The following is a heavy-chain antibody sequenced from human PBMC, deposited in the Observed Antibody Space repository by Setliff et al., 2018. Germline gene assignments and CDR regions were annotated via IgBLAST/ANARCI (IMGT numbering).Heavy chain of an antibody. CDR3: TTPNYNYADY. D-gene: IGHD5-18*01. CDR2: INSNIVGGAI. Sequence: GGSLRLSCAASGFTFSSYSMNWVRQAPGKGLEWVGRINSNIVGGAINYAAPVKGRFTISRDDSKSTLYLQMNSLKIEDTAVYYCTTPNYNYADYWGQGTLVTVSS. V-gene: IGHV3-15*01. J-gene: IGHJ4*02. CDR1: GFTFSSYS.